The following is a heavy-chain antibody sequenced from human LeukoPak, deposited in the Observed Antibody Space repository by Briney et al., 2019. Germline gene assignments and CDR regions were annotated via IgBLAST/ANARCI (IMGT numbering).Heavy chain of an antibody. J-gene: IGHJ4*02. Sequence: GGSLRLSCAASGFTFSDYWMSWVRQAPGKGLEWVANIRQDGSKTNYVDPVKGRFTISRDNVKNLLFLQMNSLRAEDTAVYYCAGGSGSYFRLVSRELGYWGQGTLVTVSS. V-gene: IGHV3-7*03. D-gene: IGHD1-26*01. CDR1: GFTFSDYW. CDR3: AGGSGSYFRLVSRELGY. CDR2: IRQDGSKT.